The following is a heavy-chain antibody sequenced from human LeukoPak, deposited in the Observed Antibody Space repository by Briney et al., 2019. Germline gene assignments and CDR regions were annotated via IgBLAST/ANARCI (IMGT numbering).Heavy chain of an antibody. CDR2: INPNSGGT. J-gene: IGHJ5*02. Sequence: GASVKVSCKASGYTFTGYYMHWVRQAPGQGLEWMGWINPNSGGTNYAQKFQGRVTMTRDTSISTAYMELSRLRSDDTAVYYCARDNIYDSSGYYRVGWFDPWGQGTLVTVSS. D-gene: IGHD3-22*01. V-gene: IGHV1-2*02. CDR1: GYTFTGYY. CDR3: ARDNIYDSSGYYRVGWFDP.